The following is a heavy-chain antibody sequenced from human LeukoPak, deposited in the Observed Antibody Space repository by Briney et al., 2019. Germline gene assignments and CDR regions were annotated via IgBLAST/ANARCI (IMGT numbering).Heavy chain of an antibody. D-gene: IGHD1-14*01. CDR2: FYSSGST. V-gene: IGHV4-39*07. Sequence: SETLYLTCTVSGGSVSSDGYFWGWIRQPPGKGLEWIGSFYSSGSTFYNPSLKSRVSISLDTSKTQFSLRLSSVTAADTAVFYCGTRNRGSFFDYAGQGTLVTVSS. CDR1: GGSVSSDGYF. J-gene: IGHJ4*02. CDR3: GTRNRGSFFDY.